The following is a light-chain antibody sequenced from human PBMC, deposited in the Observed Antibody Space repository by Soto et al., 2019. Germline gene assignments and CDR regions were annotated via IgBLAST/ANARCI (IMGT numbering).Light chain of an antibody. J-gene: IGKJ1*01. CDR3: MQATQFPWT. CDR1: QSLVYSDGNTY. V-gene: IGKV2-24*01. CDR2: KIS. Sequence: DIVLTQAPLSSPVTLGQPASISCRSSQSLVYSDGNTYLSWLHQRPGQPPRLLIFKISIRVPGVPDRFSGTGAGTDFTLKIGRVEAEDVGIYYCMQATQFPWTFDQGTKVEI.